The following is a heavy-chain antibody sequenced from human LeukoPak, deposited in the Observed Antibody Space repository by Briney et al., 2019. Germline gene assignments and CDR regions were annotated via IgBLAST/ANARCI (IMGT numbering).Heavy chain of an antibody. CDR3: AKDLRMATILYYYYGMDV. Sequence: GGSLRLSCSASGFTFSSYAMHWVRQAPGKGLEWVGRIRNIAKSYSTHYATSVKGRFTISRDDSKNSLYLQMNSLRAEDTAVYYCAKDLRMATILYYYYGMDVWGQGTTVTVSS. CDR2: IRNIAKSYST. J-gene: IGHJ6*02. CDR1: GFTFSSYA. V-gene: IGHV3-72*01. D-gene: IGHD5-24*01.